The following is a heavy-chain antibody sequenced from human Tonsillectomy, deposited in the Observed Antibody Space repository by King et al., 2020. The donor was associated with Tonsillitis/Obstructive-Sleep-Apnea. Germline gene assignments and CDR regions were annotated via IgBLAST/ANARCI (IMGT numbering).Heavy chain of an antibody. V-gene: IGHV3-15*01. CDR2: IKTKTEGGTT. CDR3: TTDGDVTPSYYYYMDV. CDR1: GFTFSNAW. D-gene: IGHD4-23*01. J-gene: IGHJ6*03. Sequence: VQLVESGGGLVKPGGSLRLSCAASGFTFSNAWMSWVRQAPGKGLEWVGHIKTKTEGGTTDYAAPVKGRFTISRDDSKNTLYLQMDSLKTEDTAVYYCTTDGDVTPSYYYYMDVWGKGTTVTVSS.